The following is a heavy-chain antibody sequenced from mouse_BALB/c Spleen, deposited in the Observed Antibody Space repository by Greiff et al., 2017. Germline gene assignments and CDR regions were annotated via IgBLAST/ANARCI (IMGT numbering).Heavy chain of an antibody. J-gene: IGHJ4*01. V-gene: IGHV2-9*02. CDR1: GFSLTSYG. CDR2: IWAGGST. Sequence: VTLVESGPGLVAPSQSLSITCTVSGFSLTSYGVHWVRQPPGKGLEWLGVIWAGGSTNYNSALMSRLSISKDNSKSQVFLKMNSLQTDDTAMYYCASHYGCYAMDYWGQGTSVTVSS. CDR3: ASHYGCYAMDY. D-gene: IGHD2-2*01.